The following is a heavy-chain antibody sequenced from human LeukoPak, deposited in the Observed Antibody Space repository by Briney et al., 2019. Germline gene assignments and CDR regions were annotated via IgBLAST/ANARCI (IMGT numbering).Heavy chain of an antibody. V-gene: IGHV3-7*01. CDR3: AREKHYYGSVVDY. CDR2: IKQDGSEK. Sequence: PGGSLRLSCAASGFTFSTHWMSWVRQPPGKGLESVANIKQDGSEKYYVDSVKGRFTISRDNAKNSLYLQMNSLRVEDTAVYYCAREKHYYGSVVDYWGQGTLVTVSS. J-gene: IGHJ4*02. D-gene: IGHD3-10*01. CDR1: GFTFSTHW.